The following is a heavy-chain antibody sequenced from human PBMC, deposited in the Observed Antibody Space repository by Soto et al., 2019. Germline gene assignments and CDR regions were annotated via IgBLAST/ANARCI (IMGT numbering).Heavy chain of an antibody. CDR3: ACIFSGGYGYGFYYYGMDV. J-gene: IGHJ6*02. V-gene: IGHV4-4*02. CDR1: CDSIRNNNW. CDR2: ISHSGFN. D-gene: IGHD5-18*01. Sequence: SGTLSLNCDIHCDSIRNNNWWSWVGQSPGQGLEWIGEISHSGFNNYNPSFKSRVTISVDTSKNQFSLKLSSVTAADTAVYYCACIFSGGYGYGFYYYGMDVWGQGTTVTVSS.